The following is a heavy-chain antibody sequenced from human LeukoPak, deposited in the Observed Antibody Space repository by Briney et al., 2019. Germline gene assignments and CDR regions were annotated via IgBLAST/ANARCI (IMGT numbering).Heavy chain of an antibody. Sequence: GASVKASCKASGYTFTGYYMHWVRQAPGQGLEWMGRINPNSGGTNYAQKFQGRVTMTRDTSISTAYMELSRLRSDDTAVYYCARGPRIIVVVPAAIRLNLPLDYWGQGTLVTVSS. D-gene: IGHD2-2*01. CDR3: ARGPRIIVVVPAAIRLNLPLDY. V-gene: IGHV1-2*06. CDR2: INPNSGGT. CDR1: GYTFTGYY. J-gene: IGHJ4*02.